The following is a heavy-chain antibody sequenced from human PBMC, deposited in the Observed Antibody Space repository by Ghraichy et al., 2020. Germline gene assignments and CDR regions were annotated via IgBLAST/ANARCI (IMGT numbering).Heavy chain of an antibody. D-gene: IGHD3-22*01. CDR2: IKQDGSEK. Sequence: GGSLRLSCAASGFTFSTYWMSWVRQAPGKGLEWVANIKQDGSEKYYVDSVKGRFTISRDNAKNSLYLQMNSLRAEDTAVYYCASRGNYYDTSGYFSYWRQGTLVTVSS. J-gene: IGHJ4*02. V-gene: IGHV3-7*01. CDR1: GFTFSTYW. CDR3: ASRGNYYDTSGYFSY.